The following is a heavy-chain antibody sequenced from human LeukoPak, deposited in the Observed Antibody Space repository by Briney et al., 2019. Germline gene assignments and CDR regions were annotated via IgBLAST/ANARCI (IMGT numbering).Heavy chain of an antibody. J-gene: IGHJ4*02. CDR1: GDSISGSNW. CDR2: IYHRGNI. CDR3: ARDLNWVYFDY. V-gene: IGHV4-4*02. Sequence: PSGTLSLTCAVSGDSISGSNWWSWVRQPPGKGLEWLGEIYHRGNIDYNPSFKSRVTISVDTSKNQFSLKLSSVTAADTAVYYCARDLNWVYFDYWGQGTLVTVSS. D-gene: IGHD7-27*01.